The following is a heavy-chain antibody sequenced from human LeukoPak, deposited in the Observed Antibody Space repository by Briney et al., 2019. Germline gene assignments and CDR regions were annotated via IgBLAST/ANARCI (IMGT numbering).Heavy chain of an antibody. Sequence: PGRSLRLSCAASGFTFGSYAMHWVRQAPGKGLEWVAIISYDVTNKFYADTVKGRFTISRDNSKNTLYLQMNSLRTEDTAVYYCANGDSGSYSFDYWGQGTLVTVSS. D-gene: IGHD1-26*01. V-gene: IGHV3-30*18. J-gene: IGHJ4*02. CDR2: ISYDVTNK. CDR1: GFTFGSYA. CDR3: ANGDSGSYSFDY.